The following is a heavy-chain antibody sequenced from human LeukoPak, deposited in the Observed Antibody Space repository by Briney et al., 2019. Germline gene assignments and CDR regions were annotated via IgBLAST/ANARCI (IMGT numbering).Heavy chain of an antibody. V-gene: IGHV3-66*01. CDR1: GFTVSSNY. CDR2: IYSGGST. Sequence: GGSLRLSCAASGFTVSSNYMSWVRQAPGKGLEWVSVIYSGGSTYYADSVKGRFTISRDNSKNTLYHQMNSLGAEDTAVYYCARNWELLGRKNAFDIWGQGTMVTVSS. D-gene: IGHD3-10*01. CDR3: ARNWELLGRKNAFDI. J-gene: IGHJ3*02.